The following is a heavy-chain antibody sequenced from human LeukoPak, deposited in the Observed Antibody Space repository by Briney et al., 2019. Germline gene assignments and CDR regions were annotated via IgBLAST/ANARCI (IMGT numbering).Heavy chain of an antibody. CDR1: GYTFTGYY. CDR3: ARGSYCGGDCPDS. CDR2: INPKSGVT. D-gene: IGHD2-21*02. V-gene: IGHV1-2*02. J-gene: IGHJ4*02. Sequence: ASVKVSCKASGYTFTGYYMHWVRQAPGQGLEWMGWINPKSGVTNYAQRFQGRVTMTRDTSISTAYMELSSLRFDDTAVYYCARGSYCGGDCPDSWGQGTLVTVSS.